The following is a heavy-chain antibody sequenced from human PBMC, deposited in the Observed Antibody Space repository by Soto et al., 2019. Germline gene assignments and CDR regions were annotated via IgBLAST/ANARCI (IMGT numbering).Heavy chain of an antibody. CDR3: AKDRALKYYDSSGYFPDAFDI. J-gene: IGHJ3*02. CDR2: ISGSGGST. Sequence: GGPLRLSCAASGFTFSSYAMSWVRQAPGKGLEWVSAISGSGGSTYYADSVKGRFTISRDNSKNTLYLQMNSLRAEDTAVYYCAKDRALKYYDSSGYFPDAFDIWGQGTMVTVSS. CDR1: GFTFSSYA. D-gene: IGHD3-22*01. V-gene: IGHV3-23*01.